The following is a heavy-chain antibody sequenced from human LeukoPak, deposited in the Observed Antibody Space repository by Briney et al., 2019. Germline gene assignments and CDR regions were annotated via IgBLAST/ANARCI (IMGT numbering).Heavy chain of an antibody. J-gene: IGHJ4*02. Sequence: GGSLRLSCAASGFNISDYYMTWIRQAPGKGLEWLSYISNNGYSTYYRDSVKGRFTISRDNAKNSLYLEMNSLTVEDTAVYYCARQKRTFDYWGRGTLVTVS. CDR3: ARQKRTFDY. CDR1: GFNISDYY. CDR2: ISNNGYST. V-gene: IGHV3-11*01.